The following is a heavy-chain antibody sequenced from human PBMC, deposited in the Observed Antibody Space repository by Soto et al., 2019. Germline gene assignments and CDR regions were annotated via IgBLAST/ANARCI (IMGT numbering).Heavy chain of an antibody. Sequence: QVQLVQSGAEVKKPGSSVKVSCKASVGTFSSYAISWVRQAPGQGLEWMGGIIPIFGTANYAQKFQGRVTITADESTSTAYMEVSSLRSEDTAVYYCASASSGSVDYYGMDVWGQGTTVTVSS. D-gene: IGHD3-22*01. J-gene: IGHJ6*02. CDR2: IIPIFGTA. CDR3: ASASSGSVDYYGMDV. CDR1: VGTFSSYA. V-gene: IGHV1-69*12.